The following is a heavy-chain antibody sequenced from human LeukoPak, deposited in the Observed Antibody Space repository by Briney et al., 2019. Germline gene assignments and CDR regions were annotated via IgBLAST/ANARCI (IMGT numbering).Heavy chain of an antibody. Sequence: AASVKVSCKASGYTFINFAMNWVRQAPGQGLEWMGWIDTNTGIPTYAQGFTGRFVFSLDTSVGTVYLQITSLQAEDAAVYYCARDPGSQRVNRLARRGDYWGQGTLVTVSS. CDR1: GYTFINFA. V-gene: IGHV7-4-1*02. CDR3: ARDPGSQRVNRLARRGDY. CDR2: IDTNTGIP. D-gene: IGHD1-14*01. J-gene: IGHJ4*02.